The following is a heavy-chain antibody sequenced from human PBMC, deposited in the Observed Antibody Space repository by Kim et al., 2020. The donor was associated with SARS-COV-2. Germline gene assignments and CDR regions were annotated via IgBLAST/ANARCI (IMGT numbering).Heavy chain of an antibody. J-gene: IGHJ5*02. CDR2: ISAYNGNT. V-gene: IGHV1-18*01. Sequence: ASVKVSCKASGYTFTSYGISWVRQAPGQGLEWMGWISAYNGNTKCAQKLQGRVTMTTDTSTSTAYMELRSLRSDDTAVYYCARDRRIVVVPKDWFDPWGQGTLVTVSS. CDR3: ARDRRIVVVPKDWFDP. CDR1: GYTFTSYG. D-gene: IGHD2-2*01.